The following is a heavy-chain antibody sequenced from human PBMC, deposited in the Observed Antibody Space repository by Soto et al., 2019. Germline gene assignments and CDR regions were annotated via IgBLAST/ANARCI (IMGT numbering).Heavy chain of an antibody. Sequence: QVQLVQSGAEVKKPGSSVKVSCKASGGTFSSYAISWVRQAPGQGLEWMGGIIPIFGTANYAQKFQGRVTITADESTSPAYMELSSLRSEDTAVYYCARGESRITMIVGVIYAFDIWGQGTMVTVSS. J-gene: IGHJ3*02. CDR3: ARGESRITMIVGVIYAFDI. CDR1: GGTFSSYA. V-gene: IGHV1-69*01. D-gene: IGHD3-22*01. CDR2: IIPIFGTA.